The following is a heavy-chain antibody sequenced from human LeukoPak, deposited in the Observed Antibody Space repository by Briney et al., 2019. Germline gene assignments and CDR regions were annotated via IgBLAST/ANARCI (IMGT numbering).Heavy chain of an antibody. V-gene: IGHV3-30*02. D-gene: IGHD6-13*01. Sequence: SGGSLRLSCAASRFTFSSYGMHWVRQAPGKGLEWVAFIRYDGSNKYYADSVKGRFTISRDNSKNTLYLQMNSLRAEDTAVYYCAKDRSRMAAAGTVIDYWGQGTLVTVSS. CDR1: RFTFSSYG. CDR3: AKDRSRMAAAGTVIDY. J-gene: IGHJ4*02. CDR2: IRYDGSNK.